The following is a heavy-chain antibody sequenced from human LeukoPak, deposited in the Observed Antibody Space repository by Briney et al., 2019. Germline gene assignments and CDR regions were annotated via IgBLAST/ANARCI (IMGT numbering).Heavy chain of an antibody. CDR1: GYTFTSYA. Sequence: ASVKVSCKASGYTFTSYAMHWVRQAPGQRLEWMGCINAGNGNTKYSQKFQGRVTITRDTSASTAYMELSSLRSEDTAVYYCARTDSSSWYELFDYWGQGTLVTVSS. V-gene: IGHV1-3*01. CDR2: INAGNGNT. D-gene: IGHD6-13*01. J-gene: IGHJ4*02. CDR3: ARTDSSSWYELFDY.